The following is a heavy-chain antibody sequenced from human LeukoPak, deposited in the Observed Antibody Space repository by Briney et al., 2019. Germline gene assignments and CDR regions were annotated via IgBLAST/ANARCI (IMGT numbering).Heavy chain of an antibody. CDR2: IDPNSGGT. CDR3: AREGTHYYYYMDV. CDR1: GYTFTGYY. J-gene: IGHJ6*03. Sequence: ASVKVSCKASGYTFTGYYMHWVRQAPGQGLEWMGWIDPNSGGTNYAQKFQGRVTMTRDTSISTAYMELSRLRSDDTAVYYCAREGTHYYYYMDVWGKGTTVTVSS. V-gene: IGHV1-2*02.